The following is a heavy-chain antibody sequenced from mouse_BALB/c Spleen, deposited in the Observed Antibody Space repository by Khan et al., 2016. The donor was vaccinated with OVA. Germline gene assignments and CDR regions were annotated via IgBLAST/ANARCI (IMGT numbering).Heavy chain of an antibody. J-gene: IGHJ4*01. CDR1: GYSITSDFA. CDR2: ISSTGST. CDR3: ARSLYYSDSYAMDY. D-gene: IGHD2-13*01. V-gene: IGHV3-2*02. Sequence: EVQLQESGPGLVKPSQSLSLTCTVTGYSITSDFAWNWIRQFPGNKLEWMGYISSTGSTSYSPSLKSRFSITRDTSKNQFFLHLNSVITEDTATYYCARSLYYSDSYAMDYWGRGTSVTVAS.